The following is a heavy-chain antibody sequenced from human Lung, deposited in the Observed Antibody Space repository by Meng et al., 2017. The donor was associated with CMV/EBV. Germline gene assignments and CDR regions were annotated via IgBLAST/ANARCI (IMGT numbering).Heavy chain of an antibody. CDR2: IYYSGST. J-gene: IGHJ6*02. CDR1: GGSISSSSYY. D-gene: IGHD6-19*01. V-gene: IGHV4-39*07. Sequence: SETLSLXXTVSGGSISSSSYYWCWIRQPPGKGLEWIGSIYYSGSTYYNPSLKSRVTISVDTSKNQFSLKLSSVTAADTAVYYCASESLEYQWLEDYYYGMDVWGQGTXVTVSS. CDR3: ASESLEYQWLEDYYYGMDV.